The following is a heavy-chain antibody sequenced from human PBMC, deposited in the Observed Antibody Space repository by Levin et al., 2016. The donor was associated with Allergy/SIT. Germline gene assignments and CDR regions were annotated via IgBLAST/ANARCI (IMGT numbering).Heavy chain of an antibody. Sequence: GESLKISCVASGFTFSSFAISWVRQAPGKGLDWVSTISGGGGLIDYAESVKGRFTISRDNSKNTLYLQMNSLRAEDTAVYYCAKIAAAGQLLYYFDYWGQGTLVTVSS. CDR1: GFTFSSFA. CDR2: ISGGGGLI. J-gene: IGHJ4*02. D-gene: IGHD6-13*01. V-gene: IGHV3-23*01. CDR3: AKIAAAGQLLYYFDY.